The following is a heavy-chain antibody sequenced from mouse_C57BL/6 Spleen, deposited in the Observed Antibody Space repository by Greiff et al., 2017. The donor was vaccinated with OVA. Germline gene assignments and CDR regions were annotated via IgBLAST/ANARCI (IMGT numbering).Heavy chain of an antibody. D-gene: IGHD1-1*01. CDR1: GYTFTDYE. CDR2: IDPETGGT. Sequence: VQLVESGAELVRPGASVTLSCKASGYTFTDYEMHWVKQTPVHGLEWIGAIDPETGGTAYNQKFKGKAILTADKSSSTAYMELRSLTSEDSAVYYCTRWPYYYGSSYPYFDYWGQGTTLTVSS. CDR3: TRWPYYYGSSYPYFDY. J-gene: IGHJ2*01. V-gene: IGHV1-15*01.